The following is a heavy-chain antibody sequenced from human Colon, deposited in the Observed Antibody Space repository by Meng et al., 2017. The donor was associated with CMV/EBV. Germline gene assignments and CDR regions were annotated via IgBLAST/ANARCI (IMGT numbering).Heavy chain of an antibody. D-gene: IGHD6-13*01. J-gene: IGHJ4*02. Sequence: QVPVGVVGGEVKMPGALVQASCEAYGYNFTRYYIHWVRQAPGQGLEWVGWMLLKTGALDYAQKFRGRITLTTDTSITTAYMELSGLTYDDTVVYYCIRESWYYDYWGLGTLVTVSS. CDR3: IRESWYYDY. V-gene: IGHV1-2*02. CDR1: GYNFTRYY. CDR2: MLLKTGAL.